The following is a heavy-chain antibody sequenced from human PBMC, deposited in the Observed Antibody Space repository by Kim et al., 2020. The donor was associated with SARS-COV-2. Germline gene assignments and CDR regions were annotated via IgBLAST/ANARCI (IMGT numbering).Heavy chain of an antibody. Sequence: YYADSVKGRFTISRDNSKNTLYLQMNSLRPEDTAVYYCASEGGDTAFDCWGQGTLVTVSS. CDR3: ASEGGDTAFDC. D-gene: IGHD2-21*02. V-gene: IGHV3-30*01. J-gene: IGHJ4*02.